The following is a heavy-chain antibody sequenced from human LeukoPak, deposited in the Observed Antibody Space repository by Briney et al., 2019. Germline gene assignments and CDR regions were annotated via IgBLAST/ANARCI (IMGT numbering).Heavy chain of an antibody. J-gene: IGHJ5*02. Sequence: ASVKVSCKASGYTFTGYYMHWVRQAPGQGLEWMGWINPNSGGTNYAQKFQGRVTMTRDTSISTAYMELSRLRSDDTAVYYCARDLIAARPGPYNWFDPWGQGTPVTVSS. CDR3: ARDLIAARPGPYNWFDP. V-gene: IGHV1-2*02. CDR1: GYTFTGYY. D-gene: IGHD6-6*01. CDR2: INPNSGGT.